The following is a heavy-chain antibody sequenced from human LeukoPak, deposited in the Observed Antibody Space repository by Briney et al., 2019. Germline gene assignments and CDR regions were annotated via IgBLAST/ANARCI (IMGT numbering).Heavy chain of an antibody. D-gene: IGHD2-15*01. V-gene: IGHV1-8*01. CDR3: ARGRVVVAATADWFDP. CDR2: MNPNSGNT. J-gene: IGHJ5*02. CDR1: GYTFTSYD. Sequence: GASVKVSCKASGYTFTSYDINWVRQATGQGLEWMGWMNPNSGNTGYAQKFQGRVTMTRNTSISTAYMELSGLRSEDTAVYYCARGRVVVAATADWFDPWGQGTLVTVSS.